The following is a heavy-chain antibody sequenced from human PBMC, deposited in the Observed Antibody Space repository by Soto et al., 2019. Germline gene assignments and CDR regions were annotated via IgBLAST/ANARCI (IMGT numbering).Heavy chain of an antibody. D-gene: IGHD6-19*01. Sequence: ASVKVSCKASGYTFTSYGISWVRQALGQGLEWMGWISAYNGNTNYAQKLQGRVTMTTDTSTSTAYMELRSLRSDDTAVYYCARDDRSSGWYYFDYWGQGTLVTVSS. CDR1: GYTFTSYG. CDR2: ISAYNGNT. V-gene: IGHV1-18*01. J-gene: IGHJ4*02. CDR3: ARDDRSSGWYYFDY.